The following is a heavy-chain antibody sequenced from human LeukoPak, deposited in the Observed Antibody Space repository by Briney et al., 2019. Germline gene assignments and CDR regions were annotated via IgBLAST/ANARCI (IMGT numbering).Heavy chain of an antibody. J-gene: IGHJ4*02. CDR2: IKQDGSEK. CDR3: ARIPYSRTDSSGYYSVFYYFDY. CDR1: GFTFSSYW. Sequence: GGSLRLSCAASGFTFSSYWMSWVRQAPGKGLEWVANIKQDGSEKYCVDSVKGRFTISRDNAKNSLYLQMNSLRAEDTAVYYCARIPYSRTDSSGYYSVFYYFDYWGQGTLVTVSS. D-gene: IGHD3-22*01. V-gene: IGHV3-7*01.